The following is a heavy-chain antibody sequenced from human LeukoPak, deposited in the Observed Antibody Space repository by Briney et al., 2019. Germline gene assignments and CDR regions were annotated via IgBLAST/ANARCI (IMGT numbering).Heavy chain of an antibody. CDR1: GFTFSDYY. CDR3: ARAPGYSSSWYDY. J-gene: IGHJ4*02. V-gene: IGHV3-11*06. CDR2: ISSSSSYT. Sequence: PGGSLRLSCAASGFTFSDYYMSWIRQAPGKGLEWVSYISSSSSYTNYADSVKGRFTISRDNAKNSLYLQMNSLRDEDTAVYYCARAPGYSSSWYDYWGQGTLVTVSS. D-gene: IGHD6-13*01.